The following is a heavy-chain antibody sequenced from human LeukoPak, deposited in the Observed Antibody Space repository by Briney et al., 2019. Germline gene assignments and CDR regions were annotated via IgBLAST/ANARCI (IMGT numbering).Heavy chain of an antibody. CDR2: INTYNGNT. D-gene: IGHD3-10*01. Sequence: ASVKVSCKASGYTFTTYGVTWVRQAPRQGLEWMGWINTYNGNTNYAQKFQGRVTMTTDASTSTAYMELRTLTSGDTAVYYCVRVQAGLWFGELTDYLGQGTLVTVSS. CDR1: GYTFTTYG. J-gene: IGHJ4*02. CDR3: VRVQAGLWFGELTDY. V-gene: IGHV1-18*01.